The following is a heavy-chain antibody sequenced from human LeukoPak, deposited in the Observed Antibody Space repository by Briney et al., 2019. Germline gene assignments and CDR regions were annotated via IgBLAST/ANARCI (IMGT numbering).Heavy chain of an antibody. J-gene: IGHJ4*02. Sequence: ASVKVSCKASGYTFTNYDINWVRQATGQGLEWMGWMNPNSGNTGYAQKFQGRVTMTRNTSISTAYMELSSLRSEDTAVYYCARGGGDYYGSGSYHWGQGTLVTVSS. CDR2: MNPNSGNT. CDR1: GYTFTNYD. D-gene: IGHD3-10*01. CDR3: ARGGGDYYGSGSYH. V-gene: IGHV1-8*01.